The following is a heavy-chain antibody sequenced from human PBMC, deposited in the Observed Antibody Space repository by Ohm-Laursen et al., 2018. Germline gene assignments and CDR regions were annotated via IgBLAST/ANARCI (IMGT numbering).Heavy chain of an antibody. V-gene: IGHV4-39*07. Sequence: GTLSLTCTVSGGSISSSSYYWGWIRQPPGKGLEWIGSIYYSGSTYYSPSLKSRVTISVDTSKNQFSLKLSSVTAADTAVYYCARWAVRGVVGLNYYYYYGMDVWGQGTTVTVSS. D-gene: IGHD3-10*01. J-gene: IGHJ6*02. CDR2: IYYSGST. CDR3: ARWAVRGVVGLNYYYYYGMDV. CDR1: GGSISSSSYY.